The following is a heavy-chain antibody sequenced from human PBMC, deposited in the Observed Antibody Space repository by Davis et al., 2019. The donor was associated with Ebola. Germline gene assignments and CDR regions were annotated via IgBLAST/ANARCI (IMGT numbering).Heavy chain of an antibody. D-gene: IGHD6-19*01. CDR1: GFTFSSYG. Sequence: PGGSLRLSCASSGFTFSSYGMHWVRQVPGKGLEWVGKIKQDGSEKYYLDSVKGRFTISRDNGKNSLYLQMNSLRAEDTALYYCAKDSGWAMSPWGQGTLVTVSS. CDR3: AKDSGWAMSP. V-gene: IGHV3-7*01. J-gene: IGHJ5*02. CDR2: IKQDGSEK.